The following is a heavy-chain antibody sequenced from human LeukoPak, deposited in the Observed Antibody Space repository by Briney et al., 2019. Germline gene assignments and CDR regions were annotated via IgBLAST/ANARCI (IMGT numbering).Heavy chain of an antibody. CDR3: VNTGYCSSTSCYTYPSWDFDY. J-gene: IGHJ4*02. CDR2: IRYDGSNK. V-gene: IGHV3-30*02. Sequence: GGSLRLSCAASGFTFSSYGMHWVRQAPGRGLEWVAFIRYDGSNKYYADSVKGRFTISRDNSKSTLYLQMNSLRAEDTAVYYCVNTGYCSSTSCYTYPSWDFDYWGQGTLVTVSS. D-gene: IGHD2-2*02. CDR1: GFTFSSYG.